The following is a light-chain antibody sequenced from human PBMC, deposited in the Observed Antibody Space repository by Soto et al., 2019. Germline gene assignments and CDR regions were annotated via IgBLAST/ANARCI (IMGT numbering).Light chain of an antibody. Sequence: EIVLTQSPATLSSFPGDRVTLSCRASQAVNTRLAWYQHKPGQAPRLLIYDASNRATGIPARFSGSGSGTDFTLTISSLEPEDFAVYYCQQRSNWPPEITFGQGTRLEIK. CDR2: DAS. CDR3: QQRSNWPPEIT. V-gene: IGKV3-11*01. CDR1: QAVNTR. J-gene: IGKJ5*01.